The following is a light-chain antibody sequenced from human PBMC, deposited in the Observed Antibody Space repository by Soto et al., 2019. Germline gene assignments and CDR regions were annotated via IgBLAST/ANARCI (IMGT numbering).Light chain of an antibody. Sequence: EIVLTQSPATLSLSPGETATLSCRASQSVRNYLAWYQQKPGQAPRLLIYDASNRATGIPARFSGSGSGTDFTLKISRVEAEDAGVYYCMQSTQLPLTFGQGTRLEIK. CDR2: DAS. V-gene: IGKV3-11*01. CDR3: MQSTQLPLT. CDR1: QSVRNY. J-gene: IGKJ5*01.